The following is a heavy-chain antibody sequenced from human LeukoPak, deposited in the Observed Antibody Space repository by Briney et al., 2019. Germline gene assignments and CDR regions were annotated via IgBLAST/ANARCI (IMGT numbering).Heavy chain of an antibody. CDR1: GDSISGFY. D-gene: IGHD3-22*01. V-gene: IGHV4-4*07. CDR2: IYTSGST. J-gene: IGHJ3*02. Sequence: NPSGTLSLTCSVPGDSISGFYWSWIRQPAGKGLEWIGRIYTSGSTNYNPSLKSRVTMSVDTSQNQFSLKLSSVTAADTAVYHCARDTSPLATPDSSAFDIWGQGTMVTVSS. CDR3: ARDTSPLATPDSSAFDI.